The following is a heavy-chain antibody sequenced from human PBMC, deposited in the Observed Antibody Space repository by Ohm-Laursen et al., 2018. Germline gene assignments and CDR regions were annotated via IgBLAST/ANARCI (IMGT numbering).Heavy chain of an antibody. Sequence: SQTLSLTCAVSGYFISNGYYWSWIRQPAGKGLEWIGRINISGTNYNPSPKSRVTMSVDTSKNQFSLNLGSVTAADTAVYYCAGRGYWGQGTLVTVSS. CDR3: AGRGY. D-gene: IGHD1-26*01. J-gene: IGHJ4*02. V-gene: IGHV4-4*07. CDR2: INISGT. CDR1: GYFISNGYY.